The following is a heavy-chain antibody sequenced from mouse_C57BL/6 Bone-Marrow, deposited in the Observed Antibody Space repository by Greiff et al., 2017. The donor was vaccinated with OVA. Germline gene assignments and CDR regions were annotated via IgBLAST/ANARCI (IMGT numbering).Heavy chain of an antibody. CDR1: GYSFTGYY. D-gene: IGHD1-1*01. Sequence: VQLKESGPELVKPGASVKISCKASGYSFTGYYMNWVKQSPEKSLEWIGEINPSTGGTTYNQKFKAKATLTVDKSSSTAYMQLKSLTSEDSAVYYCARSMDYGSSRFAYWGQGTLVTVSA. CDR2: INPSTGGT. J-gene: IGHJ3*01. V-gene: IGHV1-42*01. CDR3: ARSMDYGSSRFAY.